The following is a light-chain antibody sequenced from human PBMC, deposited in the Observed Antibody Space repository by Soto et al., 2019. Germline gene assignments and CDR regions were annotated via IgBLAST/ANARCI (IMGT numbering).Light chain of an antibody. CDR3: QHYNSYSEA. CDR1: QGISNY. CDR2: AAS. Sequence: DIQMTQSPSSLSASVLDIVTITCLASQGISNYLAWYQQKPGKVPKLLIYAASTLQSGVPSRFSGSGSGTEFTLTISSLQPDDFATYYCQHYNSYSEAFGQGTKVDIK. V-gene: IGKV1-27*01. J-gene: IGKJ1*01.